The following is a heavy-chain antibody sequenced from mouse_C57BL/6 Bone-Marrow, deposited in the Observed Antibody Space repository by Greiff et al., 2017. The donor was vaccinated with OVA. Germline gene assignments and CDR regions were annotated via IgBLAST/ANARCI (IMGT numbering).Heavy chain of an antibody. CDR3: ARGGRREDY. V-gene: IGHV1-19*01. CDR1: GYTFTDYY. CDR2: INPYNGGT. J-gene: IGHJ2*01. Sequence: EVQVVESGPVLVKPGASVKMSCKASGYTFTDYYMNWVKQSHGKSLEWIGVINPYNGGTSYNQKFKGKATLTVDKSSSTAYMELNSLTSEDSAVYYCARGGRREDYWGQGTTLTVSS.